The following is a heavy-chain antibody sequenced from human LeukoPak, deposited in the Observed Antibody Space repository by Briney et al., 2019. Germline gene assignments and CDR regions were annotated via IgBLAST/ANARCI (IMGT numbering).Heavy chain of an antibody. CDR3: VRVATTSSGWYHFDN. CDR1: GFTITDHH. J-gene: IGHJ4*02. D-gene: IGHD6-13*01. CDR2: SQTTKPNSCTT. V-gene: IGHV3-72*01. Sequence: PGGSLRLSCAASGFTITDHHMDWVRQAPGKGMEWVGRSQTTKPNSCTTEYAASVKGRFTISRDDSKNSLYLQLNSLKTEDTAVYYYVRVATTSSGWYHFDNWGQGTLVTVSS.